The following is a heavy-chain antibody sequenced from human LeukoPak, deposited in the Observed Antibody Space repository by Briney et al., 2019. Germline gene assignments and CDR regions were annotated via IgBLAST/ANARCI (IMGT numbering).Heavy chain of an antibody. CDR2: INHSGST. D-gene: IGHD2-2*01. Sequence: SETLSLTCAVYGGSFSGYYWSWIRQPPGKGLEWIGEINHSGSTNYNPSLKSRVTMSVDTPKNEVSLKVPSVTAADTAIYYCTRHARVVPATGVDVWGPGTTVTVSS. CDR3: TRHARVVPATGVDV. CDR1: GGSFSGYY. V-gene: IGHV4-34*01. J-gene: IGHJ6*02.